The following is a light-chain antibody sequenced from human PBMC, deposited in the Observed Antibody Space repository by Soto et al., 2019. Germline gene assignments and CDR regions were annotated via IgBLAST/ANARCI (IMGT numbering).Light chain of an antibody. Sequence: EIVFTQSQGTLSLSPGERATLSCRASQSVSSSYLAWYQQKPGQTPRLLIYGASNRATGIPDRFSGSGSGTDFTLTISRLEPEDFAVYYCQQYGSPLTFGGGTKVDIK. CDR2: GAS. J-gene: IGKJ4*01. CDR3: QQYGSPLT. CDR1: QSVSSSY. V-gene: IGKV3-20*01.